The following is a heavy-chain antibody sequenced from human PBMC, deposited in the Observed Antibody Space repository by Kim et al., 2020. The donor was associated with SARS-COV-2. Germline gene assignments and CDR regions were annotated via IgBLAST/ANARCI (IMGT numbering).Heavy chain of an antibody. CDR1: GYSFTSYW. CDR3: ARQRWDYYGSGYYYYGMDV. J-gene: IGHJ6*02. V-gene: IGHV5-51*01. Sequence: GESLKISCKGSGYSFTSYWIGWVRQMPGKGLEWMGIIYPGDSDTRYSPSFQGQVTISADKSISTAYLQWSSLEASDTAMYYCARQRWDYYGSGYYYYGMDVWGQGTTVTVSS. D-gene: IGHD3-10*01. CDR2: IYPGDSDT.